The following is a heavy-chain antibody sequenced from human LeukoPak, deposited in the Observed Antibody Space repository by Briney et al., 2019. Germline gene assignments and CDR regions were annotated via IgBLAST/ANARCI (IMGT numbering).Heavy chain of an antibody. Sequence: PSETLSLTCTVSGGSLSSSSYYWGWVRQPPGTGREWSGSIYYSGSTYYNPSLKSRVTISVDTSKNQFSLKLSSVTAADTAVYYCASDDPLRAFDIWGQGTMVTVSS. CDR3: ASDDPLRAFDI. CDR2: IYYSGST. CDR1: GGSLSSSSYY. D-gene: IGHD3-10*01. J-gene: IGHJ3*02. V-gene: IGHV4-39*01.